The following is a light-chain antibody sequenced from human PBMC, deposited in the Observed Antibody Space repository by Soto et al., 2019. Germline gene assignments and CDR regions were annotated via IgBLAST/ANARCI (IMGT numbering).Light chain of an antibody. Sequence: QSVLTQPPSVSGAPGQRVTISCTGSSSNIGAGYDVHWYQQLPGTAPKPLIYGNSNRTSGVPDRFSGSKSGTSASLAITGLQAEDEADYYCQSYDSSLSVVFGGGTKLTVL. CDR1: SSNIGAGYD. CDR2: GNS. CDR3: QSYDSSLSVV. J-gene: IGLJ2*01. V-gene: IGLV1-40*01.